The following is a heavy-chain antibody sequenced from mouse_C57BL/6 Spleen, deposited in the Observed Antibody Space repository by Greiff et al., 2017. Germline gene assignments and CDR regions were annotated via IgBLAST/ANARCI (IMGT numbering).Heavy chain of an antibody. V-gene: IGHV7-3*01. CDR1: GFTFTDYY. J-gene: IGHJ4*01. Sequence: EVQLQESGGGLVQPGGSLSLSCAASGFTFTDYYMSWVRQPPGKALEWLGFIRNKANGYTTEYSASVKGRFTISRDNSQSILYLQMNALRAEDSATYYCARSYYGSSYDAMDYWGQGTSVTVSS. CDR2: IRNKANGYTT. D-gene: IGHD1-1*01. CDR3: ARSYYGSSYDAMDY.